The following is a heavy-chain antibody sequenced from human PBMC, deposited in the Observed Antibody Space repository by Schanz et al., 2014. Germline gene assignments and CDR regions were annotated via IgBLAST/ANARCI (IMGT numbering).Heavy chain of an antibody. D-gene: IGHD3-16*01. CDR3: AKGAVEMSTGLGGS. Sequence: VQLVESGGVVVQPGGSLRLSRAASGFTFDDYTMHWVRQAPGKGLEWVSLITWDGGITYYADSLKGRFTISRDNSKNSLYLQMNSLRTEDTALYYCAKGAVEMSTGLGGSWGQGTLVTVSS. CDR1: GFTFDDYT. CDR2: ITWDGGIT. J-gene: IGHJ5*02. V-gene: IGHV3-43*01.